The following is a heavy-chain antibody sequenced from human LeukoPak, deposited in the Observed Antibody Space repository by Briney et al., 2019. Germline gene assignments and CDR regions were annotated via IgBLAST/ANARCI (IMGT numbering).Heavy chain of an antibody. J-gene: IGHJ6*03. CDR1: GYTFTSYD. V-gene: IGHV1-8*01. CDR2: MNPNSGNT. D-gene: IGHD6-13*01. Sequence: ASVKVSCKASGYTFTSYDINWVRQATGQGLEWMGWMNPNSGNTGYAQKFQGRVTMTRNTSISTAYMELSSLRSEDTAVYYCARGVSSSWYEDYYYYMDVWGKGTTVTVSS. CDR3: ARGVSSSWYEDYYYYMDV.